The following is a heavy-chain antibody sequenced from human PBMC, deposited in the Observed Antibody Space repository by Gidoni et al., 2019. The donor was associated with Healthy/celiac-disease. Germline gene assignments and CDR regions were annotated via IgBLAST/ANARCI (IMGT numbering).Heavy chain of an antibody. CDR1: GGPFSSYA. D-gene: IGHD4-4*01. CDR3: ARYDYSCNSGFYYYYMDV. J-gene: IGHJ6*03. Sequence: QVQLVQSGAEVKKPGSSVKVSCKASGGPFSSYAISWVRQAPGQALEWMGGIIPIFGTANDAQKFQGRVTITSDKSTSTAYRELSSLRSEDTAVYYCARYDYSCNSGFYYYYMDVWGKGTTVTVSS. V-gene: IGHV1-69*06. CDR2: IIPIFGTA.